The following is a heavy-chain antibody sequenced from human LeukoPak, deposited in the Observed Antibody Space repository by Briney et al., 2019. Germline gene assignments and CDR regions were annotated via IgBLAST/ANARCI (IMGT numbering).Heavy chain of an antibody. Sequence: GGSLRLSCAASGVTFSGYAMSWVRQAPGKGLEWVPSISGSGGSTYYADSVKGRFTISRDNSKNTLYLQMNSLRAEDTAIYYCAKDLGRYSHGYFDYWGQGTLVTVSS. CDR1: GVTFSGYA. CDR2: ISGSGGST. D-gene: IGHD5-18*01. V-gene: IGHV3-23*01. J-gene: IGHJ4*02. CDR3: AKDLGRYSHGYFDY.